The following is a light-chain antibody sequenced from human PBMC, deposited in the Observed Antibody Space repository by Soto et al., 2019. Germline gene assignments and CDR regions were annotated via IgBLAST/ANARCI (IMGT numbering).Light chain of an antibody. V-gene: IGKV3-11*01. CDR2: DAS. CDR1: QSVSSY. J-gene: IGKJ4*01. Sequence: EIVLTQSPATLSLSPGERATLSCRASQSVSSYLAWYQQKPGQAPRLLIYDASNRATGIPARFSGSGSGTDFTLTISSLEPEGFAVYYCQQRSIFGGGTKVEIK. CDR3: QQRSI.